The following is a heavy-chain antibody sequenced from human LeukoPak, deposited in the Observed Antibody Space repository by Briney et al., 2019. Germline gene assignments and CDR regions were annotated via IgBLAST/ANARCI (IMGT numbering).Heavy chain of an antibody. Sequence: GGSLRLSCAASGFTFSSYAMSWVRQAPGKGLEWVSAISGSGGSTYYADSVKGRFTISRDNSKNTLYLQMNSLRAEDTAVYYCAKVRPIYYDFWSGYYNYWGQGTLVTVSS. CDR2: ISGSGGST. J-gene: IGHJ4*02. CDR3: AKVRPIYYDFWSGYYNY. D-gene: IGHD3-3*01. CDR1: GFTFSSYA. V-gene: IGHV3-23*01.